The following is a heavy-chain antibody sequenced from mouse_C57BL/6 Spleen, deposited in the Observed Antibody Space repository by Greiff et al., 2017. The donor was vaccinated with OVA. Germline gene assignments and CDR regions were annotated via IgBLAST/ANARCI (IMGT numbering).Heavy chain of an antibody. Sequence: QVQLQQPGAELVKPGASVKLSCKASGYTFTSYWMQWVKQRPGQGLEWIGEIDPSDSYTKSNQKFKGKATLTVDTSSSTAYMQRSSLTSEDSAVYYCARGGYGSSGFDYWGQGTTLTVSS. J-gene: IGHJ2*01. V-gene: IGHV1-50*01. D-gene: IGHD1-1*01. CDR1: GYTFTSYW. CDR2: IDPSDSYT. CDR3: ARGGYGSSGFDY.